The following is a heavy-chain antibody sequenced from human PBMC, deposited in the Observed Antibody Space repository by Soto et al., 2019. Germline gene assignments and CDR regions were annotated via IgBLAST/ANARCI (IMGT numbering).Heavy chain of an antibody. CDR1: GVTFSSYA. CDR3: ARTLPPHIVVVPAARGPWFDP. Sequence: GASVKVSCKASGVTFSSYAISWVRQAPGQGLEWMGGIIPIFGTANYAQKFQGRVTITADKSTSTAYMELGSLRSEDTAVYYCARTLPPHIVVVPAARGPWFDPWGQGTLVTVSS. D-gene: IGHD2-2*01. V-gene: IGHV1-69*06. J-gene: IGHJ5*02. CDR2: IIPIFGTA.